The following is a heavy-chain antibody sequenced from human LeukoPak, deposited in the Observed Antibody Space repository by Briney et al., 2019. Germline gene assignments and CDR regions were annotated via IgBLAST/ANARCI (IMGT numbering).Heavy chain of an antibody. V-gene: IGHV3-23*01. CDR2: ISGGLTST. CDR1: GFTFSTYA. Sequence: GGSLRLSCSASGFTFSTYAMSWVRQAPGEGLEWVSAISGGLTSTHYAGSVKGRFTISRDNSKNTLYLQMNSLRAEDTAIYYCAKDSSMIRGLYDGFDIWGQGTMVTVSS. J-gene: IGHJ3*02. D-gene: IGHD3-10*01. CDR3: AKDSSMIRGLYDGFDI.